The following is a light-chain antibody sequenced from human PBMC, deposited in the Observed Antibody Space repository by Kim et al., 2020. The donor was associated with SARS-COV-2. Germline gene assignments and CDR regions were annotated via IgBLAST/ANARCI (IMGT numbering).Light chain of an antibody. J-gene: IGLJ2*01. CDR3: QAGDSNTGVV. CDR1: DLGDKY. Sequence: SYELTQPPSVSVSPGQTATITCSGHDLGDKYVSWCQQKPGQSPVLVLYQDTRRPSGIPERFSGSNSGNTATLTISGTQAVDEGGYYCQAGDSNTGVVFGGGTKLTVL. V-gene: IGLV3-1*01. CDR2: QDT.